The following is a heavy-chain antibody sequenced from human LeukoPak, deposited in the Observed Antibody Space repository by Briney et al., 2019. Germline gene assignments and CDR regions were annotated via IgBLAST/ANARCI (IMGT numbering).Heavy chain of an antibody. J-gene: IGHJ4*02. CDR3: ARNDATWLGY. CDR1: GGSISSGGYY. D-gene: IGHD1-1*01. V-gene: IGHV4-31*03. Sequence: SETLSLTCTVSGGSISSGGYYWSWIRQHPGKGLEWIGYIYYSGGTYYNPSLKSRVTISVDTSKNQFSLKLSSVTAADTAVYYCARNDATWLGYWGQGTLVTVSS. CDR2: IYYSGGT.